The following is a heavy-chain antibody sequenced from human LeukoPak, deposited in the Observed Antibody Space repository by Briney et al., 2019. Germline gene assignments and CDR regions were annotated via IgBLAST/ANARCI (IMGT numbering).Heavy chain of an antibody. Sequence: GGSLRLSCSGSGFTFSTYAMRWVRQAPGKGLEWVSAISTSGSTIYYADSVKGRFTISRDNSRNTVYLQMNSLRAEDTAVYYCARMSSGYGDYWGQGTLVTVSS. CDR2: ISTSGSTI. D-gene: IGHD3-22*01. CDR3: ARMSSGYGDY. V-gene: IGHV3-23*01. J-gene: IGHJ4*02. CDR1: GFTFSTYA.